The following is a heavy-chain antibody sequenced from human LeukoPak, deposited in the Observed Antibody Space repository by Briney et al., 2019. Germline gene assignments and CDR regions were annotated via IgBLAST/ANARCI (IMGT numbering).Heavy chain of an antibody. Sequence: ASVKVSCKASGYTFTGYYIHWVRQAPGQGLEWIGWINPSSGGTNYAQKFQGRVTMTTDTSITTANMELSRLRPDDTAMYYCARGAVSGSLFSDYWGRGTLVTVSS. CDR1: GYTFTGYY. D-gene: IGHD1-26*01. CDR3: ARGAVSGSLFSDY. V-gene: IGHV1-2*02. J-gene: IGHJ4*02. CDR2: INPSSGGT.